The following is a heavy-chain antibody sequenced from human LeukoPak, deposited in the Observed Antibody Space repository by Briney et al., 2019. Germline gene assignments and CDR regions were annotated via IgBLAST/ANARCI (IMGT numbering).Heavy chain of an antibody. CDR1: TFTVSTNY. D-gene: IGHD3-10*01. CDR3: VPLTDGSIDY. J-gene: IGHJ4*02. CDR2: IYTGGSP. V-gene: IGHV3-66*01. Sequence: GGSLRVSCAASTFTVSTNYMTWVRQAPGKGLEWVSMIYTGGSPYYADSVKGRFTISRDNSKNTLNLQMNNLRAEDTAVYYCVPLTDGSIDYWGQGTLVTVSS.